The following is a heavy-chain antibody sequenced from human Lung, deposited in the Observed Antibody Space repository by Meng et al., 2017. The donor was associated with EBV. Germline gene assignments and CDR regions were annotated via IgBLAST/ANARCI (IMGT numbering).Heavy chain of an antibody. Sequence: QAQVQQWGAGLLKPSETLSLNCAVYGGSFSGDYWSWIRQPPGKGLEWIGEINHSGSTNYNPSLKSRVTISVDTSKNQFSLKLSSVTAADTAVYYCARALFDYYDSSGYYDYWGQGTLVTVSS. V-gene: IGHV4-34*01. CDR1: GGSFSGDY. J-gene: IGHJ4*02. CDR2: INHSGST. D-gene: IGHD3-22*01. CDR3: ARALFDYYDSSGYYDY.